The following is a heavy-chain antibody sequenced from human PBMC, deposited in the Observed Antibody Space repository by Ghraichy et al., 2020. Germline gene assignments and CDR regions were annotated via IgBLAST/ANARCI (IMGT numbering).Heavy chain of an antibody. J-gene: IGHJ6*03. V-gene: IGHV3-30*02. CDR2: IRYDESNI. Sequence: SCAASGFSFSRFGLYWVRQAPGKGLDWVAFIRYDESNIFYGDSVEGRFSISRDISKNTVYLHMNGLRPEDSAVYYCARDLYDHYMDVWGKGTAVTVSS. CDR3: ARDLYDHYMDV. CDR1: GFSFSRFG.